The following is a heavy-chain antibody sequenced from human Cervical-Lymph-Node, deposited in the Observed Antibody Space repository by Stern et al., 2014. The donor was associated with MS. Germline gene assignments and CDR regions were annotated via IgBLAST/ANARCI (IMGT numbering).Heavy chain of an antibody. CDR2: INPNGGSA. D-gene: IGHD6-19*01. J-gene: IGHJ6*02. Sequence: VQLVQSGAEVEKPGASVKVSCKASGYTFTSYYMHWVRPSPGQGLEWMGIINPNGGSATYAQKFQGRVTMTSDTSTRTVYMELSSLRSEDTAMYYCAREVAGHRLGMMDVWGQGTTVTVSS. CDR3: AREVAGHRLGMMDV. V-gene: IGHV1-46*01. CDR1: GYTFTSYY.